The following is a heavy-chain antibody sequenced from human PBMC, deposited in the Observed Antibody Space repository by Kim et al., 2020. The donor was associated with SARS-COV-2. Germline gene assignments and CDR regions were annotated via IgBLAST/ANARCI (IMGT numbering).Heavy chain of an antibody. Sequence: SETLSLTCTVSGGSISSYYWSWIRQPPGKGLEWIGYIYYSGSTNYNPSLKSRVTISVDTSKNQFSLKLSSVTAADTAVYYCARQYRGPGRFGESNWFDPWGQGTLVTVSS. CDR1: GGSISSYY. CDR2: IYYSGST. CDR3: ARQYRGPGRFGESNWFDP. V-gene: IGHV4-59*08. J-gene: IGHJ5*02. D-gene: IGHD3-10*01.